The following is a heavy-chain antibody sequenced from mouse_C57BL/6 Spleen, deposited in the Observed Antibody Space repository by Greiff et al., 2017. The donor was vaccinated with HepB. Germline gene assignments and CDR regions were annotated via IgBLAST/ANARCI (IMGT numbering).Heavy chain of an antibody. V-gene: IGHV1-80*01. D-gene: IGHD1-1*01. CDR3: ARRVTVVAWYFDV. J-gene: IGHJ1*03. CDR2: IYPGDGDT. CDR1: GYAFSSYW. Sequence: VQLQQSGAELVKPGASVKISCKASGYAFSSYWMNWVKQRPGKGLEWIGQIYPGDGDTNYNGKFKGKATLTADKSSSTAYMQLSSLTSEDSAVYFCARRVTVVAWYFDVWGTGTTVTVSS.